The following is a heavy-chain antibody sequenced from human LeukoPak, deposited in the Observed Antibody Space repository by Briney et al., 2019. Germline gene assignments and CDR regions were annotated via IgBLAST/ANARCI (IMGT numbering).Heavy chain of an antibody. D-gene: IGHD2-2*01. CDR2: INPSGGST. J-gene: IGHJ4*02. CDR1: GYTFTSYY. Sequence: GASVKVSCKASGYTFTSYYMHWVRQAPGQGLEWMGIINPSGGSTSYAQKFQGRVTMTRDTSTSTVYMEQSSLRSEDTAVYYCAIFTGIVVVPVPYWGQGTLVTVSS. CDR3: AIFTGIVVVPVPY. V-gene: IGHV1-46*01.